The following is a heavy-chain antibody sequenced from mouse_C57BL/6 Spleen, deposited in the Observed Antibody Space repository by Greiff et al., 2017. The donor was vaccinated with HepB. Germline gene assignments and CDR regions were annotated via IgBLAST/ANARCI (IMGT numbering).Heavy chain of an antibody. J-gene: IGHJ3*01. CDR2: ISYDGSN. CDR3: AVYYYGTLAY. CDR1: GYSITSGYY. Sequence: VQLKESGPGLVKPSQSLSLTCSVTGYSITSGYYWNWIRQFPGNKLEWMGYISYDGSNNYNPSLKNRISITRDTSKNQFFLKLNSVTTEDTATYYCAVYYYGTLAYWGQGTLVTVSA. D-gene: IGHD1-1*01. V-gene: IGHV3-6*01.